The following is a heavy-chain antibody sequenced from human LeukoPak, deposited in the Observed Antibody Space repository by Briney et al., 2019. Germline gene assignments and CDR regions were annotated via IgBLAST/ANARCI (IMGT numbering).Heavy chain of an antibody. CDR3: ARGLRNTNTFDI. CDR2: SGGSI. CDR1: GFTFSSYT. J-gene: IGHJ3*02. V-gene: IGHV3-48*01. Sequence: PGGSLRLSCVASGFTFSSYTMNWVRQAPGQGLEWLSHSGGSIYYADSVKGRFTVSRDNAKNSLYLQMNSLRAEDTAVYYCARGLRNTNTFDIWGQGTMVTVSS.